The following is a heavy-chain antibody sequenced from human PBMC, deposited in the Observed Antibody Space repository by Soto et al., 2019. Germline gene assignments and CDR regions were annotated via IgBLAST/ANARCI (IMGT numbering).Heavy chain of an antibody. CDR1: GSSISPFY. CDR2: IYYTGST. D-gene: IGHD4-17*01. V-gene: IGHV4-59*01. CDR3: TRVGGYYGDYPNFDY. Sequence: QVQLQESGPGLVKPSETLSLTCTVSGSSISPFYWSWIRQPPGKGLEWIGYIYYTGSTKYNPSLKSRVTLSLGTSRNQLSLKLRSVTAADTAVYFCTRVGGYYGDYPNFDYWGPGTLVAVSS. J-gene: IGHJ4*02.